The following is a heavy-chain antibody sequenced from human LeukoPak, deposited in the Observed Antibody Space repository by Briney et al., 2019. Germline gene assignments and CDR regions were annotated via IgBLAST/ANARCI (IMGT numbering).Heavy chain of an antibody. D-gene: IGHD3-22*01. J-gene: IGHJ4*02. Sequence: PSETLSLTCTVSGGSISSYYCSWIRQPPGKGLEWIGYMYYSGSTNYNPSLESRVTISGDSSKNQFSLNLSSVTAADTAVYYCARFNYYASGSYYSSFDSWGQGTLVTVSS. CDR2: MYYSGST. V-gene: IGHV4-59*01. CDR1: GGSISSYY. CDR3: ARFNYYASGSYYSSFDS.